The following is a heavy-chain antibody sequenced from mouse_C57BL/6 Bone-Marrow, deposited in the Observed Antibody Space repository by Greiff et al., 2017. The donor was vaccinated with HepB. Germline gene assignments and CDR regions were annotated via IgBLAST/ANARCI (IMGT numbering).Heavy chain of an antibody. Sequence: VMLVESGAELVRPGTSVKVSCKASGYAFTNYLIEWVKQRPGQGLEWIGVINPGSGGTNYNEKFKGKATLTADKSSSTAYMQLSSLTSEDSAVYFCARGYYGSSRYWYFDVWGTGTTVTVSS. CDR1: GYAFTNYL. CDR2: INPGSGGT. CDR3: ARGYYGSSRYWYFDV. V-gene: IGHV1-54*01. J-gene: IGHJ1*03. D-gene: IGHD1-1*01.